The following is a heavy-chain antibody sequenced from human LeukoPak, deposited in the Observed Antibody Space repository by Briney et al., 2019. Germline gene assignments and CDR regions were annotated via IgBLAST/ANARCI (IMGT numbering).Heavy chain of an antibody. D-gene: IGHD3-22*01. CDR1: GCTFSSYW. CDR2: INSDGSST. V-gene: IGHV3-74*01. CDR3: ARDLTYYYDSSGYYRFGY. J-gene: IGHJ4*02. Sequence: PAGSLRLSCAASGCTFSSYWMNWVRQPPGKGLVWVSRINSDGSSTSYADSVKGRFTISRDNAKNTLYLQMNSLRAEDTAVYYCARDLTYYYDSSGYYRFGYWGQGTLVTVSS.